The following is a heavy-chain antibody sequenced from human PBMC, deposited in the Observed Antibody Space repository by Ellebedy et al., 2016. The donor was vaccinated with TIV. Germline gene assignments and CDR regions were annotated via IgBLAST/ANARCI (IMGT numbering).Heavy chain of an antibody. V-gene: IGHV1-2*04. J-gene: IGHJ5*02. D-gene: IGHD6-13*01. CDR3: ARGKLSIAAAGMWFDP. Sequence: AASVKVSCKASGYTFTGYYMHWVRQAPGQGLEWMGWINPNSGGTNYAQKFQGWVTMTRDTSTSTVYMELSSLRSEDTAVYYCARGKLSIAAAGMWFDPWGQGTLVTVSS. CDR2: INPNSGGT. CDR1: GYTFTGYY.